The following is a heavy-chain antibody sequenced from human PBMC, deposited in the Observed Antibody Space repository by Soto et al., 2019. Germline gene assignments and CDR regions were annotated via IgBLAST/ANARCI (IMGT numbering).Heavy chain of an antibody. Sequence: GESLKISCKGSGYSFTSYWIGWVRQMPGKGLEWMGIIYPGDSDTRYSPSFQGQVTISADKSISTAYLQWSSLKASDTAIYYCAGSRYNWNYYYYYGMDVWGQGTTVTVSS. CDR2: IYPGDSDT. CDR1: GYSFTSYW. CDR3: AGSRYNWNYYYYYGMDV. V-gene: IGHV5-51*01. D-gene: IGHD1-20*01. J-gene: IGHJ6*02.